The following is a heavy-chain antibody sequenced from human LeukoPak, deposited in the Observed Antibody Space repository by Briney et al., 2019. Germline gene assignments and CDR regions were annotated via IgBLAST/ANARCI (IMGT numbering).Heavy chain of an antibody. V-gene: IGHV3-23*01. J-gene: IGHJ4*02. CDR3: ARGYDILTGYYAFDY. CDR1: GFTFNSYA. CDR2: ISGRGVST. D-gene: IGHD3-9*01. Sequence: GGSLRLSCAASGFTFNSYAMSWVRQAPGKGLEWVSAISGRGVSTFYADSVKGRFTISRDNAKNTLYLQMNSLRAEDTAVYYCARGYDILTGYYAFDYWGQGTLVTVSS.